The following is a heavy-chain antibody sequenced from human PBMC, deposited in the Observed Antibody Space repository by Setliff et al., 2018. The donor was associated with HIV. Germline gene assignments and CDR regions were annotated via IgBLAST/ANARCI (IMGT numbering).Heavy chain of an antibody. CDR2: IHYSGST. CDR3: ARETFLASAGTGDY. V-gene: IGHV4-34*01. J-gene: IGHJ4*02. D-gene: IGHD6-13*01. Sequence: PSETLSLTCVVYGGSFGGYYWSWIRQPPGKGLEWIGNIHYSGSTYYNPSLKSRVTISVDTSKNQFSLRLSSVTAADTAVYYCARETFLASAGTGDYWGQGTLVTVSS. CDR1: GGSFGGYY.